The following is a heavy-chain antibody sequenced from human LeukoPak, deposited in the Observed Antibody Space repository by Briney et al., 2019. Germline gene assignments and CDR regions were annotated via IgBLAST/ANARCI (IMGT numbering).Heavy chain of an antibody. CDR1: GYTFTSYD. CDR2: MNPNSGNT. V-gene: IGHV1-8*01. CDR3: ARALRSMTTGSLAYYMDV. D-gene: IGHD3-3*01. Sequence: EASVKVSCKASGYTFTSYDINWVRQATGQGLEWMGWMNPNSGNTGYAQKFQGRVTITRNTSISTAYMELSSLRSEDTAVYYCARALRSMTTGSLAYYMDVWGKGTTVTVSS. J-gene: IGHJ6*03.